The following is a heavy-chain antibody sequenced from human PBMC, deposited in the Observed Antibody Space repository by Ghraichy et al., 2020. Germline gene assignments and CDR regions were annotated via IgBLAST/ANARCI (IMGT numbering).Heavy chain of an antibody. V-gene: IGHV2-5*02. CDR1: GFSLSTSGVG. Sequence: SGPTLVKPTQTLTLTCTFSGFSLSTSGVGVGWIRQPPGKALEWLALIYWDDDKRYSPSLKSRLTITKDTSKNQVVLTMTNMDPVDTATYYCAHCRMVRGVIRNNNWFDPWGQGTLVTVSS. D-gene: IGHD3-10*01. CDR3: AHCRMVRGVIRNNNWFDP. CDR2: IYWDDDK. J-gene: IGHJ5*02.